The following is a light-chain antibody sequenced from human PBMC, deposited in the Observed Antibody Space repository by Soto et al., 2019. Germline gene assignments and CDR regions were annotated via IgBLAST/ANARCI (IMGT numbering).Light chain of an antibody. J-gene: IGKJ2*01. CDR1: QSISNW. CDR2: DAS. V-gene: IGKV1-5*01. CDR3: QQYNTYSYT. Sequence: DIQMTQSPSTLSASVGGRVTITCRASQSISNWLAWYQQRPGKAPKLLIYDASTLESWVPSRFSGSGSGTEFTLTISGLRPDDFATYYCQQYNTYSYTFGQGTKLEIK.